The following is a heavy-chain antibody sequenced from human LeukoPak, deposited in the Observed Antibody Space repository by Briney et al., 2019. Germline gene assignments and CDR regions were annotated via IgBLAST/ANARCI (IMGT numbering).Heavy chain of an antibody. Sequence: PGGSLRLSCAASGFTFSSYGMHWVRQAPGKGLEWVAVIWYDGSNKYYADSVKGRFTIPRDNSKNTLYLQMNSLRAEDTAVYYCAKGPRFWSGYYTPEYYFDYWGQGTLVTVSS. CDR1: GFTFSSYG. D-gene: IGHD3-3*01. V-gene: IGHV3-33*06. CDR3: AKGPRFWSGYYTPEYYFDY. J-gene: IGHJ4*02. CDR2: IWYDGSNK.